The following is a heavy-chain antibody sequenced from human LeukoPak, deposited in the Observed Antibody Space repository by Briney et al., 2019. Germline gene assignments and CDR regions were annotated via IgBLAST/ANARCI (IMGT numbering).Heavy chain of an antibody. Sequence: GGSMRLSCAVSAFTSSSYSTEWVRQAPRRGMGWVSHINTDGRTTRYADSVKGRFTISRDNAKNTLYPQMNSLRAEDTAVYYCARDESSALDIWGQGTMVTVSS. CDR2: INTDGRTT. CDR3: ARDESSALDI. CDR1: AFTSSSYS. D-gene: IGHD3-16*02. V-gene: IGHV3-74*01. J-gene: IGHJ3*02.